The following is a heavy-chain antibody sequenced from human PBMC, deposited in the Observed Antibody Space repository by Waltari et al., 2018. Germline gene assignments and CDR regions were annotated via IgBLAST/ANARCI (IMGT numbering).Heavy chain of an antibody. V-gene: IGHV3-30*03. J-gene: IGHJ4*02. D-gene: IGHD3-9*01. CDR3: ARDRWLQSRGYFDY. Sequence: QVQLVESGGGVVEPGRSLRLTCAAPGFIFRYLGMHWVRQAPGKGLEWVASISYDGYNKYYGDSVKGRFTISRDNSAKTLHLQMSSLTTEDTAVYYCARDRWLQSRGYFDYWGQETQVTVSS. CDR1: GFIFRYLG. CDR2: ISYDGYNK.